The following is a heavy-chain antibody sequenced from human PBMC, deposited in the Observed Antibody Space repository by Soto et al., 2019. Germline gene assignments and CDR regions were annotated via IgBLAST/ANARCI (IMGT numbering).Heavy chain of an antibody. CDR3: ARDRAMVRGVSERIYGMDV. Sequence: QVQLVESGGGVVQPGRSLRLSCAASGFTFSSYAMHWVRQAPGKGLEWVAVISYDGSNKYYADSVKGRFTISRDNSKNTLYLQMNSLRAEDTAVYYCARDRAMVRGVSERIYGMDVWGQGTTVTVSS. J-gene: IGHJ6*02. CDR1: GFTFSSYA. CDR2: ISYDGSNK. V-gene: IGHV3-30-3*01. D-gene: IGHD3-10*01.